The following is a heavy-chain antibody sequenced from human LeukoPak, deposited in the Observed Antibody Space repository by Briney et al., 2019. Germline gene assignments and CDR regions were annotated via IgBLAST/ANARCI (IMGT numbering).Heavy chain of an antibody. D-gene: IGHD2-15*01. Sequence: PGGSLRLSCAASGFTFDDYGMNWVRQAPGKGLEGVSGINWNGGSTGYADSVKGRFTISRDNAKNSLYLQMNSLRAEDTALYYCAKGNLVVVGWYFDLWGRGTLVTVSS. CDR3: AKGNLVVVGWYFDL. CDR2: INWNGGST. CDR1: GFTFDDYG. V-gene: IGHV3-20*04. J-gene: IGHJ2*01.